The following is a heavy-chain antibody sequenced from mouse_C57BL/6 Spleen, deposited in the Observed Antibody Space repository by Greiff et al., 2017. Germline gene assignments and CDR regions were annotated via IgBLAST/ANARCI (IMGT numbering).Heavy chain of an antibody. V-gene: IGHV5-17*01. CDR3: ARAKDYGSSYYAMDY. J-gene: IGHJ4*01. Sequence: EVQLVESGGGLVKPGGSLKLSCAASGFTFSDYGMHWVRQAPEKGLEWVAYISSGSSTIYYADTVKGRFTISRDNAKNTRFLQMTSLRSEDTAMYYCARAKDYGSSYYAMDYWGQGTSVTVSS. CDR2: ISSGSSTI. CDR1: GFTFSDYG. D-gene: IGHD1-1*01.